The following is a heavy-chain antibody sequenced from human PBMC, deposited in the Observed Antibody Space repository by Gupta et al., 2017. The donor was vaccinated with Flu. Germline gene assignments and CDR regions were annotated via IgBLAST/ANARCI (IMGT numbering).Heavy chain of an antibody. CDR1: GFSLSTSGVG. D-gene: IGHD3-22*01. J-gene: IGHJ4*02. CDR3: AHPHIYDSSGYYYYFDY. CDR2: IYWDDDK. V-gene: IGHV2-5*02. Sequence: QITLKESGPTLVKPTQTLTLTCTFSGFSLSTSGVGVGWIRQPPGKALEWLALIYWDDDKRYSPSLKSRLTITKDTSKNQVVLTMTNMDPVDTATYYCAHPHIYDSSGYYYYFDYWGQGTLVTVSS.